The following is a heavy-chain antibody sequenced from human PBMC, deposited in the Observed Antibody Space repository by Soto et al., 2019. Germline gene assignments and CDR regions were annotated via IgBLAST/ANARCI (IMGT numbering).Heavy chain of an antibody. D-gene: IGHD2-15*01. V-gene: IGHV3-9*01. J-gene: IGHJ4*02. CDR1: GFTFDDYA. CDR3: AKGGPDAFCSGGRCYFDS. CDR2: ITWNSNVI. Sequence: VQLVESGGGLVQPGRSLRLSCAASGFTFDDYAMHWFRRVPGKGLEWVSSITWNSNVIGSADSVKGRCTISRDNAKNSLYLQMNSLRPEDTALYYCAKGGPDAFCSGGRCYFDSWGQGALVTVSS.